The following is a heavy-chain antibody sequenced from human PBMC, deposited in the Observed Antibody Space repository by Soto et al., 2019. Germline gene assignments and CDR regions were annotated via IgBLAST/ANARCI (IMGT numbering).Heavy chain of an antibody. CDR3: AKDRVGATPRGDAFDI. Sequence: EVQLLESGGGLVQPGGSLRLSCAASGFTFSSYAMSWVRQAPGKGLEWVSAISGSGGSTYYADSVKGRFTISRDNSKNTLYLQMNSRRAEDTAVYYCAKDRVGATPRGDAFDIWGQGTMVTVSS. CDR1: GFTFSSYA. J-gene: IGHJ3*02. V-gene: IGHV3-23*01. D-gene: IGHD1-26*01. CDR2: ISGSGGST.